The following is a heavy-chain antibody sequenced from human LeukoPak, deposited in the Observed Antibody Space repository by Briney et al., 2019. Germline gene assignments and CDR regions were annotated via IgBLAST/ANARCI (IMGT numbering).Heavy chain of an antibody. CDR1: GFIFSSYG. Sequence: GGSLRLSCAASGFIFSSYGMNWVRQAPGKGLEWVSYISSGSSTVYYADSVKGRFTISRDNAMNSLYLQMNSLRAEDTAVYYCARDRAFDSSGYSNWGQGTLVTVSS. J-gene: IGHJ4*02. V-gene: IGHV3-48*01. CDR3: ARDRAFDSSGYSN. CDR2: ISSGSSTV. D-gene: IGHD3-22*01.